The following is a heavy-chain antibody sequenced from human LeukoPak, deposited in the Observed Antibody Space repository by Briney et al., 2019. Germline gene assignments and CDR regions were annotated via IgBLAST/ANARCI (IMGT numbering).Heavy chain of an antibody. Sequence: ASVKVSCKASGYTFTSYDINWVRQATGQGLEWMGWMNPNSGNTGYAQKFQGRVTMTRNTSISTAYMELSSLRSEDTAVYYCARSLGDAARQYYYYGMDVWGQGTTVTVSS. CDR2: MNPNSGNT. J-gene: IGHJ6*02. V-gene: IGHV1-8*01. CDR3: ARSLGDAARQYYYYGMDV. CDR1: GYTFTSYD. D-gene: IGHD2-15*01.